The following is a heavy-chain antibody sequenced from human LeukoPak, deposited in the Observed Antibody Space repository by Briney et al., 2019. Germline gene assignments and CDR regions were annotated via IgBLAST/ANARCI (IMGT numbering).Heavy chain of an antibody. CDR3: XXXXXRFLEWPGHWLDP. J-gene: IGHJ5*02. CDR1: GFTFSDYG. CDR2: ASYDGSNK. D-gene: IGHD3-3*01. V-gene: IGHV3-33*01. Sequence: GGSLRLSCAVSGFTFSDYGMHWVRQVPDKGLEWVAVASYDGSNKYYSDSMKGRFTITRDNSRNTLYLQINSLRVEDTAIYYXXXXXXRFLEWPGHWLDPWGQGTLVTVSS.